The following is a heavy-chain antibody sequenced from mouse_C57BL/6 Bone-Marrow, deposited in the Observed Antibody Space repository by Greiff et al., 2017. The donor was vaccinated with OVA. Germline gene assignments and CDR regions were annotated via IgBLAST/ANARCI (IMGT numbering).Heavy chain of an antibody. CDR1: GYTFTDYY. CDR2: IYPGSGNT. Sequence: QVQLQQSGAELVRPGDSVKLSCKASGYTFTDYYINWVKQRPGQGLEWIARIYPGSGNTYYNEKFKGKATLTAEKSSSTAYMQLSSLTSEDSAVYFCARDYGSSFPYYFDYGGQGTTLTVAS. V-gene: IGHV1-76*01. J-gene: IGHJ2*01. D-gene: IGHD1-1*01. CDR3: ARDYGSSFPYYFDY.